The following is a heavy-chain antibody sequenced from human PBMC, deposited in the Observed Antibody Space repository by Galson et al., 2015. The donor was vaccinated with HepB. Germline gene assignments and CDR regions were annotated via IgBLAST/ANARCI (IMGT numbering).Heavy chain of an antibody. D-gene: IGHD6-19*01. CDR1: KFPFSSYH. Sequence: LRLSCAASKFPFSSYHMNWVRQAPGKGLEWVSSISSDSTYIYYADSVRGRFTISRDNAKNSLYLQMNSLRPEDTAVYYCARDWGIAVAGTWWFDPWGQGTLVTVSS. CDR3: ARDWGIAVAGTWWFDP. J-gene: IGHJ5*02. CDR2: ISSDSTYI. V-gene: IGHV3-21*01.